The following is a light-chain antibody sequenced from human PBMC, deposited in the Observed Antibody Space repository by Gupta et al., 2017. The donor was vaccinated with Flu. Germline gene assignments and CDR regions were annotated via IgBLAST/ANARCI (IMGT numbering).Light chain of an antibody. CDR1: QGISTY. V-gene: IGKV1D-8*01. J-gene: IGKJ2*01. CDR2: AAS. Sequence: GDRVTISCRVSQGISTYLAWYQQKPGKVPELLIYAASTLQSGVPSRFSGSGSGTDFTLTISSLQSEDFATYYCQHYYNFPHTFGQGTKLEIK. CDR3: QHYYNFPHT.